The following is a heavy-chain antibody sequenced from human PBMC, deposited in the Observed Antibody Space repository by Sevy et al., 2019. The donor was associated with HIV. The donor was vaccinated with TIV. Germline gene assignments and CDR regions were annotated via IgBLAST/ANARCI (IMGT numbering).Heavy chain of an antibody. J-gene: IGHJ4*02. Sequence: ASVKVSCKASGYMFTSYGITWVRQAPGQGLEWLGWISPYKGNTNYAQRLQGRVTMTTEKSTITAYMELRSLRSDDTVVWFCVKDRDDEYIWGTFPYRDYWGQGTLVTVSS. D-gene: IGHD3-16*01. CDR2: ISPYKGNT. CDR3: VKDRDDEYIWGTFPYRDY. V-gene: IGHV1-18*01. CDR1: GYMFTSYG.